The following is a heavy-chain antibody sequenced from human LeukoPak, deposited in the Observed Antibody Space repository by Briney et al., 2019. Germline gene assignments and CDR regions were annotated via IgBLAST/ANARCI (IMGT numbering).Heavy chain of an antibody. J-gene: IGHJ5*02. CDR1: RLTFSDFSGYQ. CDR3: ARAARPLLWFGESTNWFDP. V-gene: IGHV3-11*04. D-gene: IGHD3-10*01. CDR2: ISRGGTTI. Sequence: GGSLRLSCAASRLTFSDFSGYQMSWIRQAPGKGLEWVSYISRGGTTIYYADSVKGRFTISRDNAKNSLYLQMNSLRAEDTAVYYCARAARPLLWFGESTNWFDPWGQGTLVTVSS.